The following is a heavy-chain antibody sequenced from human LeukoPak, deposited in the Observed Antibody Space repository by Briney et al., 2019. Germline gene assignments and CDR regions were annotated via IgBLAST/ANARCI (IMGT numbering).Heavy chain of an antibody. D-gene: IGHD3-16*01. CDR2: VHLDGRT. CDR1: GGSVINTNW. J-gene: IGHJ5*02. Sequence: SETLSLTCGVSGGSVINTNWLTWVRQPPGKGLEWIGEVHLDGRTNYNPSLESRLTMSVDVSENQVSLKLTSVTAADTAVYYCARGDLYDGGGRNWFDPWGQGTLVTVSS. V-gene: IGHV4-4*02. CDR3: ARGDLYDGGGRNWFDP.